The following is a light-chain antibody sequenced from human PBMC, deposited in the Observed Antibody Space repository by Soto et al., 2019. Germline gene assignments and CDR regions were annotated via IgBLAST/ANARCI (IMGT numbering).Light chain of an antibody. J-gene: IGLJ3*02. V-gene: IGLV2-14*01. CDR1: SSDVGGYNY. Sequence: QSALTRPASVSGSPGQSITISCTGTSSDVGGYNYVSWYQQHPGKAPKLMIYEVSNRPSGVSNRFSGSKSGNTASLTISGCQAEDAAHYYRSSFTSINTWVFGCGTKLTVL. CDR3: SSFTSINTWV. CDR2: EVS.